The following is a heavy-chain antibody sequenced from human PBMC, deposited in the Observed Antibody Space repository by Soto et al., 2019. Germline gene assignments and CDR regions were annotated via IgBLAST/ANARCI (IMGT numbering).Heavy chain of an antibody. CDR3: TSPGVWSGYDYFAFDI. CDR1: GFTFSGSA. CDR2: IRSKANSYAT. J-gene: IGHJ3*02. D-gene: IGHD5-12*01. V-gene: IGHV3-73*01. Sequence: PGGSLRLSCAASGFTFSGSAMHWVRQASGKGLEWVGRIRSKANSYATAYAASVKGRFTISRDDSKNTAYLQMNSLKTEDTAVYYCTSPGVWSGYDYFAFDIWCQGTMVIVSS.